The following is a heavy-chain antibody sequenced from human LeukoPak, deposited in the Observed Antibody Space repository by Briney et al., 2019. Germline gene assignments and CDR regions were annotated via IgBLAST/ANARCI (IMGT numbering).Heavy chain of an antibody. CDR3: AKTHRTYYYDSSGYNDAFDI. Sequence: QAGGSLRLSCAASGFTFSNYYMSWVRQAPGKGLEWVSAISGSGGSTYYADSVKGRFTISRDNSKNTLYLQMNSLRAEDTAVYYCAKTHRTYYYDSSGYNDAFDIWGQGTMVTVSS. V-gene: IGHV3-23*01. J-gene: IGHJ3*02. D-gene: IGHD3-22*01. CDR1: GFTFSNYY. CDR2: ISGSGGST.